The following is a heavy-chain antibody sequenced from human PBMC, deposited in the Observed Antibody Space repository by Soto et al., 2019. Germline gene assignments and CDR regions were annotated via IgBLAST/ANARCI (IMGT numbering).Heavy chain of an antibody. Sequence: ASVKVSCKASGYTFTGYYMHWVRQAPGQGLEWMGWINPNSGGTNYAQKFQGRVTMTRDTSISTAYMELSRLRSDDTAVYYCARAGFWSGYSTFDYWGQGTLVTVSS. CDR2: INPNSGGT. D-gene: IGHD3-3*01. CDR3: ARAGFWSGYSTFDY. J-gene: IGHJ4*02. CDR1: GYTFTGYY. V-gene: IGHV1-2*02.